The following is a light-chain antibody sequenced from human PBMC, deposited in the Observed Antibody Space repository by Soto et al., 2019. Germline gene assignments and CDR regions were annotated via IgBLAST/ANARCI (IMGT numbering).Light chain of an antibody. CDR1: QTISSW. CDR2: KAS. J-gene: IGKJ5*01. Sequence: DIQMTQSPSTLSGSVGDRVTITCRASQTISSWLAWYQQKPGKAPKLLVYKASTLKSGVPSRFSGSGSGTDFTLTISRLEPEDFAVYYCQQYGSSPPSSTFGQGTRLEIK. CDR3: QQYGSSPPSST. V-gene: IGKV1-5*03.